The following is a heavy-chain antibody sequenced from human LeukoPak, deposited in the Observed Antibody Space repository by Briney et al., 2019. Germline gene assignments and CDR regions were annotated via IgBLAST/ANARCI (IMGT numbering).Heavy chain of an antibody. CDR2: ISPKSGGA. V-gene: IGHV1-2*02. J-gene: IGHJ4*02. CDR1: GYTFSAYY. Sequence: GASVKVSCKASGYTFSAYYMHWVRQAPGQGPEWMGCISPKSGGANYAQKFQGRVTMTRDTSISTAYMELSRLRSDDTAVYYCASFIGDYYDSSGSPERDYWGQGTLVTVSS. D-gene: IGHD3-22*01. CDR3: ASFIGDYYDSSGSPERDY.